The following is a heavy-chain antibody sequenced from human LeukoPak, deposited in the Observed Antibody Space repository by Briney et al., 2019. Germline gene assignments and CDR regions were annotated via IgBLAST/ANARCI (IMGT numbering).Heavy chain of an antibody. D-gene: IGHD1-14*01. V-gene: IGHV1-18*01. CDR2: ISVYNGNT. CDR3: ARGTESHLGAFDI. CDR1: GYTYTSYG. J-gene: IGHJ3*02. Sequence: ASVKVSCKSSGYTYTSYGISWVRQAPGQGLEWMGWISVYNGNTNYAQKVQGRVTMTTDTSTSTAYMELRSLRSDDTAAYYCARGTESHLGAFDIWGQGTMVTVSS.